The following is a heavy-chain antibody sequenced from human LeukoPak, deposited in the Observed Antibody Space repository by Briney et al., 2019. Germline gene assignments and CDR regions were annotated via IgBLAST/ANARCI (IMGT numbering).Heavy chain of an antibody. CDR3: ARLSIGDIAAPRDVNGHFDY. Sequence: SETLSLTCTVSGGSISSSSYYWGWIRQPPGKGLEWIGSIYYSGSTYYNPSLKSRVTISVDTSKNQFSLKLSSVTAADTAVYYCARLSIGDIAAPRDVNGHFDYWGQGTLVTVSS. J-gene: IGHJ4*02. CDR2: IYYSGST. D-gene: IGHD6-13*01. V-gene: IGHV4-39*01. CDR1: GGSISSSSYY.